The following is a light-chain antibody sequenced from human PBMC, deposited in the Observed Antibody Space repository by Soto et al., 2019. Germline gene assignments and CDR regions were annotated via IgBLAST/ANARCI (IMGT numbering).Light chain of an antibody. CDR2: DVS. CDR1: SSDVGGYNY. V-gene: IGLV2-14*01. J-gene: IGLJ1*01. Sequence: QSVLTQPASVSGSPGQSITISCTGTSSDVGGYNYVSWYQQHPVKAPKLMIYDVSNRPSGVSNRFSGSKSGNTASLTISGLQAEDEADYYCSSYTSSSTLDPYVFGTGTKLTVL. CDR3: SSYTSSSTLDPYV.